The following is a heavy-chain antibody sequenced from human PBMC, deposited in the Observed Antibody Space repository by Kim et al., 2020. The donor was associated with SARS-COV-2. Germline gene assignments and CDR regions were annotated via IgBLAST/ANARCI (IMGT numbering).Heavy chain of an antibody. J-gene: IGHJ6*02. Sequence: GGSLRLSCAASGFTFSSYWMSWVRQAPGKGLEWVANIKQDGSEKYYVDSVKGRFTISRDNAKNSLYLQMNSLRAEDTAVYYCAREAVAAGHYYYYGMDVWGQGTTVTVSS. CDR1: GFTFSSYW. V-gene: IGHV3-7*03. CDR3: AREAVAAGHYYYYGMDV. D-gene: IGHD6-19*01. CDR2: IKQDGSEK.